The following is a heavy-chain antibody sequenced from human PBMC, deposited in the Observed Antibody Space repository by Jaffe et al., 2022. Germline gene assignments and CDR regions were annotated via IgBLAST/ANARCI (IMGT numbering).Heavy chain of an antibody. CDR1: GYTFTGYY. D-gene: IGHD3-16*01. J-gene: IGHJ3*02. CDR3: ARGVHYDYIWGSQAITADAFDI. Sequence: QVQLVQSGAEVKKPGASVKVSCKASGYTFTGYYMHWVRQAPGQGLEWMGRINPNSGGTNYAQKFQGRVTMTRDTSISTAYMELSRLRSDDTAVYYCARGVHYDYIWGSQAITADAFDIWGQGTMVTVSS. CDR2: INPNSGGT. V-gene: IGHV1-2*06.